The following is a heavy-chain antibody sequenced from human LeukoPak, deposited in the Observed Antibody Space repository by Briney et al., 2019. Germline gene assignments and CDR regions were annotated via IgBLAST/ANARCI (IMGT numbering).Heavy chain of an antibody. D-gene: IGHD4-11*01. CDR2: INQDGSER. CDR3: ARVYSNSPEYGMDV. CDR1: QFTFTSYW. V-gene: IGHV3-7*01. Sequence: GGSLRLSCAASQFTFTSYWMSWVRQAPGKGLEWVANINQDGSERYYVDSVKGRFTISRDNSKNTLYLQMNSLRAEDTAVYFCARVYSNSPEYGMDVWGQGTTVTVSS. J-gene: IGHJ6*02.